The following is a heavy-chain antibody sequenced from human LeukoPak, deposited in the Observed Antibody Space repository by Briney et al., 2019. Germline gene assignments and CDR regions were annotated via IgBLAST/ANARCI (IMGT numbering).Heavy chain of an antibody. CDR2: NSAYNGNT. CDR3: ARGGGYDFYRSDYGMDV. Sequence: GASVKVSCKASGYTFTSYGISWVRQAPGQGLEWMGWNSAYNGNTNYAQKLQGRVTMTTDTSTSTAYMELRSLRSDDTAVYYCARGGGYDFYRSDYGMDVWGQGTTVTVSS. V-gene: IGHV1-18*01. D-gene: IGHD5-12*01. CDR1: GYTFTSYG. J-gene: IGHJ6*02.